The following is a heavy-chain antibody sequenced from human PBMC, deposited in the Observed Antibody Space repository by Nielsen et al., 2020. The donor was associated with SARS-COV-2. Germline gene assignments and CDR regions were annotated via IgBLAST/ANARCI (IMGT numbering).Heavy chain of an antibody. CDR2: ISSSSSYI. V-gene: IGHV3-21*04. D-gene: IGHD5-18*01. Sequence: GGSLRLSCAASGFTFSSYSMNWVRQAPGKGLEWVSSISSSSSYIYYADSVKGRFTISRDNAKNSLYLQMNSLRAEDTAVYYCARGGYSYGSWYYGMDVWGQGTTVTVSS. CDR1: GFTFSSYS. CDR3: ARGGYSYGSWYYGMDV. J-gene: IGHJ6*02.